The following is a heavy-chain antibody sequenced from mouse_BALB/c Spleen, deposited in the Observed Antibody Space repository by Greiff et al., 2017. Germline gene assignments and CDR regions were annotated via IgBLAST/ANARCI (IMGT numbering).Heavy chain of an antibody. CDR1: GYTFTSYW. V-gene: IGHV1-5*01. CDR3: TRGGIYGPYYFDY. J-gene: IGHJ2*01. Sequence: EVQLQQSGTVLARPGASVKMSCKASGYTFTSYWMHWVKQRPGQGLEWIGAIYPGNSDTSYNQKFKGKAKLTAVTSTSTAYMELSSLTNEDSAVYYCTRGGIYGPYYFDYWGQGTTLTVSS. CDR2: IYPGNSDT. D-gene: IGHD1-1*02.